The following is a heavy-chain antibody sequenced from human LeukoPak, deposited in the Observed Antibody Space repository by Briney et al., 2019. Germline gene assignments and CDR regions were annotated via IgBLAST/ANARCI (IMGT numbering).Heavy chain of an antibody. Sequence: KPSETLSLTCTVSGGSISSSSYYWGWIRQPPGKGLEWIGSIYCSGSTYYNPSLKSRVTISVDTSKNQFSLKLSSVTAADTAVYYCARDVDTAMVPSFDYWGQGTLVTVSS. CDR1: GGSISSSSYY. D-gene: IGHD5-18*01. CDR3: ARDVDTAMVPSFDY. J-gene: IGHJ4*02. V-gene: IGHV4-39*02. CDR2: IYCSGST.